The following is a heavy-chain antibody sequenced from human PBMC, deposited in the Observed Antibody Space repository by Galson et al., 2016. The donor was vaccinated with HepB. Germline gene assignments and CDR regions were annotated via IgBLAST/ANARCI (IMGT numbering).Heavy chain of an antibody. D-gene: IGHD3-3*01. V-gene: IGHV3-23*01. Sequence: SLRLSCAASGFTFSNYAMSWVRQALGKGLEWVSGISGTGGTTYYADSVKGRFTISRDNSKNTLYLRMNSLRAEDTAVYYCAKGDDFWSGYYGGLWGQGTLVTVSS. CDR1: GFTFSNYA. J-gene: IGHJ4*02. CDR2: ISGTGGTT. CDR3: AKGDDFWSGYYGGL.